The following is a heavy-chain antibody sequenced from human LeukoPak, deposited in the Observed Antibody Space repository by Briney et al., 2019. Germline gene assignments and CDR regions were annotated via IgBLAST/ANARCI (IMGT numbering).Heavy chain of an antibody. CDR3: ARDLYYYDSSGPDI. D-gene: IGHD3-22*01. Sequence: ASVKVSCKASGYTFTSYGISWVRQAPGQGLEWMGWISAYNGNTNYAQKLQGRVTMTTDTSTSTAYMELRSLRSDDTAVYYCARDLYYYDSSGPDIWGQGTMVTVSS. J-gene: IGHJ3*02. CDR1: GYTFTSYG. CDR2: ISAYNGNT. V-gene: IGHV1-18*01.